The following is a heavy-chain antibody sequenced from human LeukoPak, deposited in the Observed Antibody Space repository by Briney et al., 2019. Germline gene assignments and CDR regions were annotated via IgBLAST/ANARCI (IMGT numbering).Heavy chain of an antibody. CDR1: GVSISSGDYS. D-gene: IGHD3-10*01. J-gene: IGHJ4*02. CDR3: AGDFGSGSYRFDY. Sequence: SQTLSLTCAVSGVSISSGDYSWSWLRQPPGKGLEWIGYIYHSGTTYYNPSLKSRGTISLDRSKNQLSLKLTSVTAADTAVYYCAGDFGSGSYRFDYWGQGTLVTVSS. V-gene: IGHV4-30-2*01. CDR2: IYHSGTT.